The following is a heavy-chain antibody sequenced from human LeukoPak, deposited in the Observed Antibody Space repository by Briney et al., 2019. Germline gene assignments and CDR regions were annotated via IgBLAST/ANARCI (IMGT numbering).Heavy chain of an antibody. J-gene: IGHJ3*02. CDR2: MNPNSGNT. Sequence: GASVKVSXKASGYXFTSYDINWVRQATGQGLEWMGWMNPNSGNTGYAQKFQARVSMTRNTSISTAYMELSSLRSEDTAVYYCTRGLVVLSATSWAFDIWGHGTMVTVSS. CDR3: TRGLVVLSATSWAFDI. V-gene: IGHV1-8*01. CDR1: GYXFTSYD. D-gene: IGHD2-15*01.